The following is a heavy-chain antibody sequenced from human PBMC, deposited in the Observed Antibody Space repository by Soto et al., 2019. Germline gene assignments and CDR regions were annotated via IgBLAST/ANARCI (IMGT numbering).Heavy chain of an antibody. D-gene: IGHD3-16*02. V-gene: IGHV3-23*01. CDR3: AKGPTAFGAVISFDYYYGMYV. Sequence: GGSLRLSCTASGFTFSSSAMSWVRQAPGRGLEWVSGISGSGAGTYYADSVKGRFTISRDNSKNTLYLQMSGLRAEDAAVYYCAKGPTAFGAVISFDYYYGMYVWGQGTPVTVSS. J-gene: IGHJ6*02. CDR1: GFTFSSSA. CDR2: ISGSGAGT.